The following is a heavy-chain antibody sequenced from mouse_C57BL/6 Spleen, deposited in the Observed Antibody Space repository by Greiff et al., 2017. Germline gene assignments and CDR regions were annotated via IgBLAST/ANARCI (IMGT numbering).Heavy chain of an antibody. Sequence: QVQLQQPGAELVKPGASVKMSCKASGYTFTSYWITWVKQRPGQGLEWIGDIYPGSGSTNYNEKFKSKATLTVDTSSSTAYMQLSSLTSEDSAVYYCARYEGPYYYGSVYPFAYWGQGTLVTVSA. CDR2: IYPGSGST. J-gene: IGHJ3*01. CDR3: ARYEGPYYYGSVYPFAY. V-gene: IGHV1-55*01. CDR1: GYTFTSYW. D-gene: IGHD1-1*01.